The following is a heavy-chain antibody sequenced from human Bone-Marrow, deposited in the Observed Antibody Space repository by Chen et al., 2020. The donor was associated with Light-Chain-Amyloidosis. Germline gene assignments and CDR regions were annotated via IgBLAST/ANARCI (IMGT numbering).Heavy chain of an antibody. J-gene: IGHJ6*02. D-gene: IGHD6-19*01. V-gene: IGHV4-34*01. CDR1: GESFNDFH. Sequence: QVQLQQWGAGLLKPSETLSLTCAVYGESFNDFHWSWIRQPPGKGLEWIGEITLSGDTNYNPSLKSRVTISAETSKNRFSLNLSSVTAADTAVYYCAGFRGRVSGWELPDYSYVKDVWGQGTTVTVSS. CDR3: AGFRGRVSGWELPDYSYVKDV. CDR2: ITLSGDT.